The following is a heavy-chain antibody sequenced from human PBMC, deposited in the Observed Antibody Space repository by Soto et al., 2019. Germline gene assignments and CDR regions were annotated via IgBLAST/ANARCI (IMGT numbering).Heavy chain of an antibody. J-gene: IGHJ6*02. V-gene: IGHV4-31*03. CDR3: ARDQEVNYADYGGSDYYYGMDI. D-gene: IGHD4-17*01. CDR1: GDSISSGGYY. CDR2: IYYSGSA. Sequence: QVQLQESGPGLVKPSQTLSLTCTVSGDSISSGGYYWSWIRQHPGKGLEWIGYIYYSGSAYYNPSLKSRVTISVDTSKNQFFLKLSSVTAADTAVYYCARDQEVNYADYGGSDYYYGMDIWGQGTTVTVSS.